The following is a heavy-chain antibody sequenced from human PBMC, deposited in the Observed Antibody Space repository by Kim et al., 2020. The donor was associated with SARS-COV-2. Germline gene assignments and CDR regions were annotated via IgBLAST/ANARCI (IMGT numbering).Heavy chain of an antibody. CDR3: ATSPLTFSTTWSAF. J-gene: IGHJ4*02. D-gene: IGHD6-13*01. CDR1: GFNFKAYS. V-gene: IGHV3-21*01. Sequence: GGSLRLSCAASGFNFKAYSMTWIRQAPGKGLEWVSSMGSISSDRDYADSVKGRFIVSRDNAKNLLFLQMNSLRAEDTAVYFCATSPLTFSTTWSAFCGQGTLVTVSS. CDR2: MGSISSDR.